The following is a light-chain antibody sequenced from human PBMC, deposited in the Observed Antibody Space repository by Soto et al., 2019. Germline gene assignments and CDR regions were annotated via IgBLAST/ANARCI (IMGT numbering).Light chain of an antibody. Sequence: QSALTQPASVSGSPGQSITISCTGTSSDIGAYNFFSWYQQHPGKAPKLMLYDVNIRPSGVSNRFSGSKSGNTAALTISGLQAEDEADYYCTSWTTITTMIFGGGTQLTVL. CDR2: DVN. V-gene: IGLV2-14*03. J-gene: IGLJ2*01. CDR1: SSDIGAYNF. CDR3: TSWTTITTMI.